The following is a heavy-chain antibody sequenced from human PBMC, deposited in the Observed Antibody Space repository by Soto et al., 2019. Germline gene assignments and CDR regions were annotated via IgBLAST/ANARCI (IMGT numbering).Heavy chain of an antibody. V-gene: IGHV4-59*08. CDR1: GGSISSYY. Sequence: SETLSLTCTVSGGSISSYYWSWIRQPPGKGLEWIGYIYYSGSTNYNPSLKSRVTISVDTSKNQFSLKLSSVTAADTAVYYCARLPLLLDCSSTSCYEAYWGQGTLVNVSS. CDR2: IYYSGST. D-gene: IGHD2-2*01. J-gene: IGHJ4*02. CDR3: ARLPLLLDCSSTSCYEAY.